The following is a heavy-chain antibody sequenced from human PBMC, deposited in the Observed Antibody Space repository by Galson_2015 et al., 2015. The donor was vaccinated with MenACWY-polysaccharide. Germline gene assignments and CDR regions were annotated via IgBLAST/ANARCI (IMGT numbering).Heavy chain of an antibody. J-gene: IGHJ4*02. D-gene: IGHD2-15*01. V-gene: IGHV7-4-1*02. CDR2: INTNTGNP. CDR1: GYSFTYYA. Sequence: SVKVSCKASGYSFTYYAINWVRQAPGQGLEWMGWINTNTGNPTYAQGFTGRFVISLDTSVSTAYLQISSLKAEDTAVYYCARRTPAYFDYWGQGTLVTVSS. CDR3: ARRTPAYFDY.